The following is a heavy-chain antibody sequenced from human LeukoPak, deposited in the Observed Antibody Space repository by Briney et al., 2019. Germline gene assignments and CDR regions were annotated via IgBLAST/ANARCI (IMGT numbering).Heavy chain of an antibody. CDR2: LYYSGIT. Sequence: SETLSLTCTVSGGSISSSSYYWGWIRQPPRKGLEWIGSLYYSGITYYTPSLKSRVSIFVDTSKNQFSLRLSSVPAADTAVYYCARQDISGHYDYWGQGTLVTVSS. J-gene: IGHJ4*02. CDR1: GGSISSSSYY. CDR3: ARQDISGHYDY. V-gene: IGHV4-39*01. D-gene: IGHD3-22*01.